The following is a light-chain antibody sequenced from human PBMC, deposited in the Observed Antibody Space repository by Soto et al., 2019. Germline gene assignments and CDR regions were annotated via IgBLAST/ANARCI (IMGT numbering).Light chain of an antibody. CDR3: QQYGSSLRT. CDR2: GAS. Sequence: EIVLTQSPGTLSLSPGERATLSCRASQSVSSSYLAWYQQKPGQAPRLLIYGASSRATGIPDRFSGSGSGTDFTLTISRLEPDDFEVYYCQQYGSSLRTFGGGTKVDIK. V-gene: IGKV3-20*01. J-gene: IGKJ4*01. CDR1: QSVSSSY.